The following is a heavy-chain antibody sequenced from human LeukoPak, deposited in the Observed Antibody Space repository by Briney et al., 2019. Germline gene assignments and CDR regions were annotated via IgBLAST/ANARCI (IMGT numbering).Heavy chain of an antibody. D-gene: IGHD3-22*01. J-gene: IGHJ3*01. CDR1: GYTFTGYY. Sequence: GASVKVSCKASGYTFTGYYMHWVRQAPGQGLEWMGWISAYNGNTNYAQKLQGRVTMTTDTSTSTAYMELRSLRSDDTAVYYCASHYDSRAWWGQGTMVTVSS. V-gene: IGHV1-18*04. CDR3: ASHYDSRAW. CDR2: ISAYNGNT.